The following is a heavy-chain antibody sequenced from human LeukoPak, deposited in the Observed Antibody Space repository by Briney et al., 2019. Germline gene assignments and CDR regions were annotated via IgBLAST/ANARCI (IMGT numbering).Heavy chain of an antibody. CDR3: AKDRGYSGYDPLDY. Sequence: GGSLRLSCAASGFTFSSYALSWVRQAPGKGLEWVSAISGGGGSTYYADSVKGRFTISRDNSKNTPYLQMNSLRAEDTAIYYCAKDRGYSGYDPLDYWGQGTLVTVSS. V-gene: IGHV3-23*01. CDR2: ISGGGGST. D-gene: IGHD5-12*01. CDR1: GFTFSSYA. J-gene: IGHJ4*02.